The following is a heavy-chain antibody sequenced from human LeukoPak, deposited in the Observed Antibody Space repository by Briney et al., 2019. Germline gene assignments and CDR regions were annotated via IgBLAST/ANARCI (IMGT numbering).Heavy chain of an antibody. J-gene: IGHJ4*02. CDR1: GGSISSGDYY. Sequence: PSETLSLTCTVSGGSISSGDYYWSWIRQPPGKGLEWIGYIYYSGSTYYNPSLKSRVTISVDTSKNQFSLKLSSVTAADTAVYYCARGRRIAAAGTPPDYWGQGTLVTVSS. D-gene: IGHD6-13*01. V-gene: IGHV4-30-4*08. CDR3: ARGRRIAAAGTPPDY. CDR2: IYYSGST.